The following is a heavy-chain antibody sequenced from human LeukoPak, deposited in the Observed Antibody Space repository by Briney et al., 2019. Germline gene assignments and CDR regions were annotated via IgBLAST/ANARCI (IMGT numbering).Heavy chain of an antibody. D-gene: IGHD2-2*01. CDR3: AKSHCSSTSCYLGAFDI. J-gene: IGHJ3*02. CDR2: ISYDGSNK. CDR1: GFTFSSYA. Sequence: GGSLRLSCAASGFTFSSYAMHWVRQAPGKGLEWVAVISYDGSNKYYADSVKGRFTISRDNSKNTLYLQMNSLRAEDTAVYYCAKSHCSSTSCYLGAFDIWGQGTMVTVSS. V-gene: IGHV3-30*18.